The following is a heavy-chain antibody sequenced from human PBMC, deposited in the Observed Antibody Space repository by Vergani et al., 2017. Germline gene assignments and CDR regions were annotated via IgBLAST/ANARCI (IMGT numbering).Heavy chain of an antibody. D-gene: IGHD3-16*01. J-gene: IGHJ2*01. CDR2: IYNSGNG. Sequence: QMQLQESGPGLVKASETLSLTCTVSGDSTISRSYYWGWIRQPPGKGLEWIGSIYNSGNGDSSSSLKSCVTISADTSKNQFSLRLTSVTAADTAVYCCASGKYYSXSTSHFRGRYFDVWVRGTLVTVPS. V-gene: IGHV4-39*01. CDR3: ASGKYYSXSTSHFRGRYFDV. CDR1: GDSTISRSYY.